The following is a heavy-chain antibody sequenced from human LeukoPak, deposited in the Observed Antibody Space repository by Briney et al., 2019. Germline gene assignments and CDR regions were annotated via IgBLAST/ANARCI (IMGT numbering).Heavy chain of an antibody. CDR2: IYTSGST. CDR1: GGSISSYY. CDR3: ARTGYSSGWYWFDP. J-gene: IGHJ5*02. V-gene: IGHV4-4*07. Sequence: SETLSLTCTVSGGSISSYYWSWIRQPAGKGLEWIGRIYTSGSTNYNPSLKSRATMSVDTSKNQFSLKLSSVTAADTAVYYCARTGYSSGWYWFDPWGQGTLVTVSS. D-gene: IGHD6-19*01.